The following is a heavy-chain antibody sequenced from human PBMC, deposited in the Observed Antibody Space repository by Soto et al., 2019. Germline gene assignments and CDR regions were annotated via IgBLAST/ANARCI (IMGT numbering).Heavy chain of an antibody. CDR2: ISHSGIT. J-gene: IGHJ5*01. CDR3: ASNFGDYGRAWLDS. D-gene: IGHD4-17*01. V-gene: IGHV4-30-2*01. CDR1: GGSINSGGYG. Sequence: QLRLQESGSGLVKPSETLSLTCVVSGGSINSGGYGWRWLRQPPGKGLEWIGFISHSGITAYNSSLESRVTISLDRPSNQFSLWLTLVSAADTAMFYCASNFGDYGRAWLDSWGRGTLVTVSS.